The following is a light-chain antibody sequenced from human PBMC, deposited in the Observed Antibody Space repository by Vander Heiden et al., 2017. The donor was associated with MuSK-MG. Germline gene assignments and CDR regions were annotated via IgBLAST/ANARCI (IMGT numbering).Light chain of an antibody. CDR3: QQYNSYSPFT. V-gene: IGKV1-5*03. J-gene: IGKJ3*01. CDR2: KAS. CDR1: QSISSW. Sequence: IQMTQSPSTLSASVGDRVTITCRASQSISSWLAWYQQKPGKAPKLLIYKASSLESGVPSRFSGSGSGTEFTLTISSLQPDDFATYYCQQYNSYSPFTFGHGTKVDIK.